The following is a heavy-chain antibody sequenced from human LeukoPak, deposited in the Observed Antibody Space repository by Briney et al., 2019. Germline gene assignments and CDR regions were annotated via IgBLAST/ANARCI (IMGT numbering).Heavy chain of an antibody. Sequence: ASVKVSCKASGYTFTGYYMHWVRQAPGQGLEWMGWINPNSGGTNYAQKFQGRVTMTRDTSISTAYMELSRLRSDDTAVYYCARESPDEEYSSSSIGYWGQGTLVTVSS. CDR3: ARESPDEEYSSSSIGY. V-gene: IGHV1-2*02. D-gene: IGHD6-6*01. CDR2: INPNSGGT. J-gene: IGHJ4*02. CDR1: GYTFTGYY.